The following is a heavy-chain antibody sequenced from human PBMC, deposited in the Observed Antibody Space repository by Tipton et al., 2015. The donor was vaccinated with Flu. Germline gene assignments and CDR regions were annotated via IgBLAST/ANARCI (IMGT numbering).Heavy chain of an antibody. V-gene: IGHV4-34*01. CDR2: INHSGST. CDR1: GGSFSGYY. CDR3: ARVSPRRVTAIVVVMLPEGYFDY. D-gene: IGHD3-22*01. J-gene: IGHJ4*02. Sequence: TLSLTCSVYGGSFSGYYWTWIRQPPGKGLEWIGEINHSGSTHYSSSLKSRVTMSVDSSKNQSSLHLSSVTAADTAVYYCARVSPRRVTAIVVVMLPEGYFDYWGQGTQVTVSS.